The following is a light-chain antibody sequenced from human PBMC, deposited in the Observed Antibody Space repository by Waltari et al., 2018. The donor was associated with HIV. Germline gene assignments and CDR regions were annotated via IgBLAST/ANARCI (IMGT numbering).Light chain of an antibody. CDR1: YSDVGGYNY. V-gene: IGLV2-14*01. CDR2: DVS. Sequence: QSALTQPAPVSGSPGQSITVSCTGSYSDVGGYNYVFWYQQHPGKAPKLIIYDVSNRPSGVSNRFSGSKSGNTASLTISGLQAEDEADYYCSSYTSISTRVFGGGTKLTVL. J-gene: IGLJ3*02. CDR3: SSYTSISTRV.